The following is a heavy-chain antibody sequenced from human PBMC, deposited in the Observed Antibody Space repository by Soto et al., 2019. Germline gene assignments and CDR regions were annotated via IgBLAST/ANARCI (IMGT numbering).Heavy chain of an antibody. Sequence: GESLNISCKCSGYSFTSYWISWVRQMPGKGLEWMGRIDPSDSYTNYSPSFQGHVTISADKSISTAYPQWSSLKASDTAMYYCARLPDYNPRYYYCYGMDVWGQGTTVTVSS. J-gene: IGHJ6*02. CDR3: ARLPDYNPRYYYCYGMDV. V-gene: IGHV5-10-1*01. CDR1: GYSFTSYW. D-gene: IGHD4-4*01. CDR2: IDPSDSYT.